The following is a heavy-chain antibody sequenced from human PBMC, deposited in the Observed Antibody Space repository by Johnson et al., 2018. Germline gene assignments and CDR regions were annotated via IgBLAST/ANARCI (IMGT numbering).Heavy chain of an antibody. J-gene: IGHJ4*02. Sequence: VQLVQSGGGVVQPGNSXRLSCAASGLTFRTYPMHCVRQAPGTGLEWVSLISSGDTTYYADSVKGRFTISRDTSKNTLFLQMNSLRVEDTAMYYCARDLNGFPDWGQGTLVTVSS. CDR2: ISSGDTT. V-gene: IGHV3-66*01. CDR1: GLTFRTYP. CDR3: ARDLNGFPD. D-gene: IGHD5-24*01.